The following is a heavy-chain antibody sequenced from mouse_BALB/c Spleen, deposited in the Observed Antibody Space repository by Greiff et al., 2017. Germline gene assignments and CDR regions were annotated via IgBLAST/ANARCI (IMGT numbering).Heavy chain of an antibody. CDR1: GYTFTSYY. V-gene: IGHV1S81*02. CDR3: TRSYGNYVEVYAMDY. CDR2: INPSNGGT. Sequence: QVQLQQPGAELVKPGASVKLSCKASGYTFTSYYMYWVKQRPGQGLEWIGGINPSNGGTNFNEKFKSKATLTVDKSSSTAYMQLSSLTSEDSAVYYCTRSYGNYVEVYAMDYWGQGTSVTVSS. D-gene: IGHD2-1*01. J-gene: IGHJ4*01.